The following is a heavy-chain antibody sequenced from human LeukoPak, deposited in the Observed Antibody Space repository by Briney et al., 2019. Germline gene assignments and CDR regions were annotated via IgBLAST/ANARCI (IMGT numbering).Heavy chain of an antibody. CDR1: GFTFSSYD. D-gene: IGHD3-22*01. CDR2: IGTAGDT. V-gene: IGHV3-13*01. Sequence: GGSLRLSCAASGFTFSSYDMHWVRHATGKGMEWVSAIGTAGDTYYPGSVKGRFTISRENAKNSLYLQMNILRAGDTAVYYCAREGTYDSKPGAFDIWGQGTMVTVSS. J-gene: IGHJ3*02. CDR3: AREGTYDSKPGAFDI.